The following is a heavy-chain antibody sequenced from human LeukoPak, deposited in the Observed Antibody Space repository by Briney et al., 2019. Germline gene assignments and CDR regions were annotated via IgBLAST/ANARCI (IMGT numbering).Heavy chain of an antibody. CDR3: ARHGSGVVAFSYNWFDP. CDR2: IYPGDSDT. Sequence: GESLKISCKGSGYSFTSYWIGWVRQMPGKGLEWMGIIYPGDSDTRYSPSFQGQVTISPDKSISTAYLQWSSLKASDTAMYYCARHGSGVVAFSYNWFDPWGQGTLVTVSS. CDR1: GYSFTSYW. V-gene: IGHV5-51*01. D-gene: IGHD3-3*01. J-gene: IGHJ5*02.